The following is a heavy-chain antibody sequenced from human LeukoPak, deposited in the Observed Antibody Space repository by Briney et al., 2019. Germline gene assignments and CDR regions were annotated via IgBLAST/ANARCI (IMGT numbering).Heavy chain of an antibody. CDR1: GFTFSTFE. Sequence: GGSLRLSCAASGFTFSTFELNWVRQAPGKGLEWVSYISSSGTTVYYADSVKGRFTISRDNARSALYLQMNSLRVEDTAVYYCAGGFGSYSPDYWGQGTLVTVSS. V-gene: IGHV3-48*03. CDR3: AGGFGSYSPDY. D-gene: IGHD3-10*01. J-gene: IGHJ4*02. CDR2: ISSSGTTV.